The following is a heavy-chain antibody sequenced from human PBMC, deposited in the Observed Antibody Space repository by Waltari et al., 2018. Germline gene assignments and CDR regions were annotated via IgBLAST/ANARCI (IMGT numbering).Heavy chain of an antibody. D-gene: IGHD1-26*01. CDR1: GGSISSSSYY. V-gene: IGHV4-39*07. J-gene: IGHJ4*02. CDR3: ATHSGRYRVDY. CDR2: IYYSGST. Sequence: QLQLQESGPGLVKPSETLSLTCTVSGGSISSSSYYWGWIRQPPGKGLEWIGSIYYSGSTYYNPSLKSRVTISVDTSKNQFSLKLSSVTAADTAVYYCATHSGRYRVDYWGQGTLVTVSS.